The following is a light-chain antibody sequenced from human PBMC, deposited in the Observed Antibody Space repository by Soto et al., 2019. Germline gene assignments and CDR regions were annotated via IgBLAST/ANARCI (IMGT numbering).Light chain of an antibody. CDR1: QGISNY. CDR2: AAS. Sequence: DIQMTQSPSSLSASVGDRVTITCRASQGISNYIAWYQQKPGKAPKLLIYAASTLQSGVPSRFSGSGSGTDFILTINRQQPEVVANYSCQQYSRAPLFGPGTKVDIK. V-gene: IGKV1-27*01. CDR3: QQYSRAPL. J-gene: IGKJ3*01.